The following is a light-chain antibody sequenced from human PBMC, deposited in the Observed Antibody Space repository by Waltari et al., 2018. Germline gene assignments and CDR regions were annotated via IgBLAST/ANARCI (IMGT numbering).Light chain of an antibody. V-gene: IGKV2-28*01. CDR2: LVS. Sequence: DIVMTQSPLSLPVSPGEPASISCRSSQSLLHSSGYPFLYWYLQKHGQSPQLLIYLVSNRASGVPDRFSGSGSGTDFTLKISRVEAEDVGVYYCMQARQTPWTFGQGTKVEIK. J-gene: IGKJ1*01. CDR1: QSLLHSSGYPF. CDR3: MQARQTPWT.